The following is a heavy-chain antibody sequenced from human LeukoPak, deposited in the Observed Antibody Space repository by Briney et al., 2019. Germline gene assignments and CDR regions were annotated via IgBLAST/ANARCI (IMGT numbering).Heavy chain of an antibody. Sequence: GGSLRLSCAASGFTFDDYAMHWVRQAPGKGLEWVSGISWNSGSIGYADSVKGRFTISRDNAKNSLYLQMNSLRAEDTALYYCAKGGPRLSPFDYWGQGTLVTVSS. CDR1: GFTFDDYA. CDR2: ISWNSGSI. D-gene: IGHD6-19*01. CDR3: AKGGPRLSPFDY. V-gene: IGHV3-9*01. J-gene: IGHJ4*02.